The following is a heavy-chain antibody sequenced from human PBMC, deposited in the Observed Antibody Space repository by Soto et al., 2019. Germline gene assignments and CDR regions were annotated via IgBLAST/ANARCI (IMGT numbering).Heavy chain of an antibody. CDR2: IYYDGNT. V-gene: IGHV4-39*01. CDR3: ARSSIEPRVFMYPFDS. J-gene: IGHJ4*02. CDR1: GDSITSSSHY. D-gene: IGHD6-6*01. Sequence: QLQLQESGPGLVKPSETLSLTCTVSGDSITSSSHYWGWIRQPPGKGLECIANIYYDGNTYYNPSLKCRVAISLXTXKXQFSLRLNSVTAADTAVYYCARSSIEPRVFMYPFDSWGQGTLVTVSS.